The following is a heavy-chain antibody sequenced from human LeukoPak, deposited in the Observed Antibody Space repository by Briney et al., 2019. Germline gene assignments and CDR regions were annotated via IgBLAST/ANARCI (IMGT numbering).Heavy chain of an antibody. CDR2: IIPIFGTA. CDR1: GYTFTGYY. CDR3: ARDQSGSYSGIDY. V-gene: IGHV1-69*05. D-gene: IGHD1-26*01. Sequence: SVKVSCKASGYTFTGYYMHWVRQAPGQGLEWMGGIIPIFGTANYAQKFQGRVTITTDESTSTAYMELSSLRSEDTAVYYCARDQSGSYSGIDYWGQGTLVTVSS. J-gene: IGHJ4*02.